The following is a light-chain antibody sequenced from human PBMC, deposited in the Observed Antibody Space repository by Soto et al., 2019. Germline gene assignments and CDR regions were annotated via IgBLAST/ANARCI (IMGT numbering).Light chain of an antibody. CDR3: QQRASWPLT. CDR2: DAS. CDR1: QSISGY. V-gene: IGKV3-11*01. Sequence: EIVFTQSPATLSLSPGERATLSCRASQSISGYLAWYQHRPGRAPRLLIYDASNRATGIPDRFSGRGSGTDFTLTISSLEPEDFAVYYCQQRASWPLTFGGGTALE. J-gene: IGKJ4*01.